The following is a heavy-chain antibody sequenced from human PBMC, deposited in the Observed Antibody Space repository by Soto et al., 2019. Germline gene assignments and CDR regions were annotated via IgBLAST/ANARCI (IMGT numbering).Heavy chain of an antibody. Sequence: GESLTISCKGSGYSFSIYWIGWVRQMPGKGLEWMGIIYPGDSDTRYSPSFQGQVTISADKSISTAYLQWSSLKASDTAMYYCARLSTSSPSDAFDIWGQGTMVTVSS. V-gene: IGHV5-51*01. J-gene: IGHJ3*02. CDR3: ARLSTSSPSDAFDI. CDR2: IYPGDSDT. CDR1: GYSFSIYW.